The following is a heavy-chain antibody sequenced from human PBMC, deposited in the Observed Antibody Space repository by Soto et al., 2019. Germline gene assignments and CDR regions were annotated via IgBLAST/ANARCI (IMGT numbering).Heavy chain of an antibody. V-gene: IGHV2-5*02. CDR3: AHSRRLSGYEYYYYCYGMDV. D-gene: IGHD5-12*01. Sequence: QITLKESGPTLVKPTQTLTLTCTFSGFSLSTSGVGVGWIRQPPGKALEWLALIYWDDDKRYSPSLKSRLTIAKDTSKNKVVLTMTNMDPVDTATYYCAHSRRLSGYEYYYYCYGMDVWGQGTTVTVSS. CDR1: GFSLSTSGVG. CDR2: IYWDDDK. J-gene: IGHJ6*02.